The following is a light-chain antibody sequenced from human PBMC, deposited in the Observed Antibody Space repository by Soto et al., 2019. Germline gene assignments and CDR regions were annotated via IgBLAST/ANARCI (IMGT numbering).Light chain of an antibody. CDR3: QQYNNWPPVT. V-gene: IGKV3-15*01. CDR1: QSVGSN. J-gene: IGKJ5*01. Sequence: EIVMTQSPATLSVSPGERATLSCRASQSVGSNLAWYQQKAGQAPRLLIYGASTRATGIPARFSGSGSGTGFTLTISSLQSEDFALYYCQQYNNWPPVTFGQGTRLEIK. CDR2: GAS.